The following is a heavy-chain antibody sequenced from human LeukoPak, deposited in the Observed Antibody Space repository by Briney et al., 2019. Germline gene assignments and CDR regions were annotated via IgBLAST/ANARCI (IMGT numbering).Heavy chain of an antibody. Sequence: SETLSLTCTVSGGSISSGSYYWSWIRQPPGKGLEWIGYIYYSGSTNYNPSLKSRVTISVDTSKNQFSLKLSSVTAADTAVYYCARDVVRGAKARYFDYWGQGTLVTVSS. CDR3: ARDVVRGAKARYFDY. CDR2: IYYSGST. D-gene: IGHD3-10*01. CDR1: GGSISSGSYY. V-gene: IGHV4-61*01. J-gene: IGHJ4*02.